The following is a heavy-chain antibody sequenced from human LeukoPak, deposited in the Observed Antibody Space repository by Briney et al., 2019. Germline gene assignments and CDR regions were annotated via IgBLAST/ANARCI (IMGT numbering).Heavy chain of an antibody. CDR2: MNPNSGNT. V-gene: IGHV1-8*01. CDR3: ARQPLVGATAFDY. J-gene: IGHJ4*02. D-gene: IGHD1-26*01. CDR1: GYTFTSYD. Sequence: ASVKVSCKASGYTFTSYDINWVRQATGQGLEWMGWMNPNSGNTGYAQKFQGRVTKTRNTSISTAYMELSSLRSEDTAVYYCARQPLVGATAFDYWGQGTLVTVSS.